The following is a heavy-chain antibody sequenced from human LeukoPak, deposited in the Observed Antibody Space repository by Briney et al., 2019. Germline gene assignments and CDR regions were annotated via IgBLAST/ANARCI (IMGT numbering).Heavy chain of an antibody. CDR3: ARGYCSSTSCYTDNWFDP. V-gene: IGHV1-8*01. J-gene: IGHJ5*02. CDR2: MNPNSGNT. CDR1: GYTFTSYD. D-gene: IGHD2-2*02. Sequence: ASVKVSCKASGYTFTSYDINWVRQATGQGLEWMGWMNPNSGNTGYAQKFQGRVIMTRNTSISTAYMELSSLRSEDTAVYYCARGYCSSTSCYTDNWFDPWGQGTLVTVSS.